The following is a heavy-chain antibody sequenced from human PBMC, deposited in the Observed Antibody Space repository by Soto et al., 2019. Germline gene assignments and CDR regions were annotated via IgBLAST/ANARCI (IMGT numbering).Heavy chain of an antibody. CDR3: VRAAYGDLGC. V-gene: IGHV3-74*01. Sequence: EVQLVESGGGLVQTVGSLRLSCAASGFTFSSYWMHWVRQAPGKGLVWVSRIKSDGSDTSYADSVKGRFTISRDNAKNTLYQQMSSLRAEDTAVSYCVRAAYGDLGCWGPGTLVSVSS. CDR2: IKSDGSDT. CDR1: GFTFSSYW. D-gene: IGHD4-17*01. J-gene: IGHJ4*02.